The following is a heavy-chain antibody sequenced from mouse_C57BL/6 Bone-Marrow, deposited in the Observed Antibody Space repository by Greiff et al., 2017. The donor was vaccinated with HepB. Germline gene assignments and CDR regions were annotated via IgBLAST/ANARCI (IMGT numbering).Heavy chain of an antibody. V-gene: IGHV5-4*01. CDR3: AREGYWGAMDY. Sequence: DVQLQESGGGLVKPGGSLKLSCAASGFTFSSYAMPWVRQTPEKRLEWVATISDGGSYTYYPDNVKGRFTISRDNANNNLYLQMSHLKSEDTAMYYCAREGYWGAMDYWGQGTSVTVSS. J-gene: IGHJ4*01. CDR2: ISDGGSYT. CDR1: GFTFSSYA. D-gene: IGHD4-1*01.